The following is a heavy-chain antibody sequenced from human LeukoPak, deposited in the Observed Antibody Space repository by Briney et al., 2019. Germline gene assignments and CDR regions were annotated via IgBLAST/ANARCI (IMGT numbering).Heavy chain of an antibody. V-gene: IGHV4-59*01. J-gene: IGHJ6*02. CDR2: IYYSGST. CDR3: ARGNPYYYYGVDV. CDR1: GGSISSYY. Sequence: SETLSLTCTVSGGSISSYYWSWIRQPPGKGLEWIGYIYYSGSTNYNPSLKSRVTISVDTSKNQFSLKLSSVTAADTAVYYCARGNPYYYYGVDVWGQGTTVTVSS.